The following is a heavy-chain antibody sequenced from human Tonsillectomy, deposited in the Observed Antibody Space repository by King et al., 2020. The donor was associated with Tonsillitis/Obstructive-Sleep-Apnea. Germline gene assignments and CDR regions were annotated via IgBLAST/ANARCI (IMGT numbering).Heavy chain of an antibody. V-gene: IGHV4-39*01. Sequence: QLQESGPGLVKPSETLSLTCTVSGGSISSSSYYWGWNRQPPGKGLEWIGSSYYSGSTYYNPSLKSRVTISVDTSKNQFSLKLSSVTAADTAVYYCARRDAVVVITFDYWGQGTLVTVPS. J-gene: IGHJ4*02. D-gene: IGHD3-22*01. CDR1: GGSISSSSYY. CDR3: ARRDAVVVITFDY. CDR2: SYYSGST.